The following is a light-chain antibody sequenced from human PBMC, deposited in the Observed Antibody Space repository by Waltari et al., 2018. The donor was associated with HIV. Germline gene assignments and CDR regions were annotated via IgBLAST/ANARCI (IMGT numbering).Light chain of an antibody. CDR2: STS. Sequence: AIQVTQSPSSLSASVGDRVTISCRASQGIGNDLSWYQQIPGKAPKLLIYSTSTVESGVSSRFSGGGSDTDFTLTISSLQPEDFATYYCLQDYIFPYTFGQGTKLEIK. V-gene: IGKV1-6*01. CDR1: QGIGND. CDR3: LQDYIFPYT. J-gene: IGKJ2*01.